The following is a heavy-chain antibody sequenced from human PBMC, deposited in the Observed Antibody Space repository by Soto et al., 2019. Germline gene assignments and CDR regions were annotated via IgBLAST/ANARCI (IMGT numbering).Heavy chain of an antibody. CDR3: ARDYRDFRGAVALIRGKGGPDYYYYGMDV. Sequence: XETLSLTCAVSGGSISSSDWWSWFRQPPGKGLEWIGEIYHIGSTNYNPSLKSRVTISVDKSKNQFSLKLSSVTAADTAVYYCARDYRDFRGAVALIRGKGGPDYYYYGMDVWGQGTTVTVPS. D-gene: IGHD6-19*01. CDR2: IYHIGST. CDR1: GGSISSSDW. V-gene: IGHV4-4*02. J-gene: IGHJ6*02.